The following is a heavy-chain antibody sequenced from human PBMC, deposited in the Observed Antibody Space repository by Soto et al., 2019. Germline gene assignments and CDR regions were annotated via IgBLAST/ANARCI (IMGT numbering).Heavy chain of an antibody. V-gene: IGHV1-18*04. CDR3: ARGGVDYVWGSHRYDA. CDR2: ISTNSGKT. Sequence: ASVKVSCKSSGYTYTTVGITWVRQAPGQGPEWMGWISTNSGKTNYAQKFQGRVTMTTDTSTNTAYLEETSLRYDDTAVYYCARGGVDYVWGSHRYDAWGQGTLVTV. D-gene: IGHD3-16*02. J-gene: IGHJ5*02. CDR1: GYTYTTVG.